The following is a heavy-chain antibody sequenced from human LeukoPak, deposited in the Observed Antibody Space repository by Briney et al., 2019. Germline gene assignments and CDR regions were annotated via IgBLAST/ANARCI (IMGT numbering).Heavy chain of an antibody. CDR2: VYYSVST. J-gene: IGHJ6*03. V-gene: IGHV4-59*08. CDR1: GGSISSYY. Sequence: SETLSLTCSVSGGSISSYYWTWIRQAPGKGLECIGYVYYSVSTNYNPSLKSRVSISQDTSKNQVSLKLSSVTAADTAVYYCARQESGPYHYMDVWGKGTTVTVSS. D-gene: IGHD3-3*01. CDR3: ARQESGPYHYMDV.